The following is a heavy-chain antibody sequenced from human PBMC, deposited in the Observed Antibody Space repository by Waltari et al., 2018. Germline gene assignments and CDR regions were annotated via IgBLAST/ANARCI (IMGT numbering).Heavy chain of an antibody. CDR1: GYTLTELS. CDR3: ATKSADSSGLVEDY. D-gene: IGHD6-19*01. CDR2: FDPEDGET. J-gene: IGHJ4*02. V-gene: IGHV1-24*01. Sequence: QVQLVQSGAEEKKPGASVKVSCKVSGYTLTELSMHWVRQAPGKGLEWMGGFDPEDGETIYAQKFQGRVTMTEDTSTDTAYMELSSLISEDTAVYYCATKSADSSGLVEDYWGQGTLVTVSS.